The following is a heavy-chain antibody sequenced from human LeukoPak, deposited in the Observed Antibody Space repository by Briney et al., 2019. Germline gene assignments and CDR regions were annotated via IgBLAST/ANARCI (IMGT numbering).Heavy chain of an antibody. CDR3: ARLYYDRSGYSKICYFAS. CDR2: IYYSGST. Sequence: SETLSLTCTVSGGSISSSSYYWGWIRQPPGKGLEWIGSIYYSGSTYYNPSLKSRVTISVDTSKNQFSLNLSSVTAADTAVYYCARLYYDRSGYSKICYFASWGQEPWSPSPQ. J-gene: IGHJ4*01. D-gene: IGHD3-22*01. CDR1: GGSISSSSYY. V-gene: IGHV4-39*01.